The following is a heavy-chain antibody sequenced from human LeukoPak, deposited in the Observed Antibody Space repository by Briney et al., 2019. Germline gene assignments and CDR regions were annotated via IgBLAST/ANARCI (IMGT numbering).Heavy chain of an antibody. D-gene: IGHD4-17*01. J-gene: IGHJ4*02. Sequence: WVRQPPGKGLEWIGYIYYSGSTYYNPSLKSRVTISVDTSKNQFSLKLSSVTAADTAVYYCARTSHPTVTTKEADYWGQGTLVTVSS. V-gene: IGHV4-30-4*08. CDR2: IYYSGST. CDR3: ARTSHPTVTTKEADY.